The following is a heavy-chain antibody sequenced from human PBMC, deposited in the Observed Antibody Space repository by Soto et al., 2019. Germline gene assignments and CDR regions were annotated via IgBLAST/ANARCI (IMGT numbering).Heavy chain of an antibody. V-gene: IGHV3-11*06. D-gene: IGHD3-3*01. CDR3: ARHPNYDFWSGYYTFDY. CDR1: GFTFSDYY. Sequence: GGFLSPSCAASGFTFSDYYMSWIRQAPGKGLEWVSYISSSSSYTNYADSVKGRFTISRDNAKNSPYLQMNSLRAEDTAVYYCARHPNYDFWSGYYTFDYWGQGTLLTVSS. CDR2: ISSSSSYT. J-gene: IGHJ4*02.